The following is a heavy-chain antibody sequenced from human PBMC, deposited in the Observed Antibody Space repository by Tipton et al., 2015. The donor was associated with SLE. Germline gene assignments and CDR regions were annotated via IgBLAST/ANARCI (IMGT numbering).Heavy chain of an antibody. D-gene: IGHD3-10*01. CDR2: IYHSGSTT. Sequence: TLSLTCVVSGDSISSSNWWSWVRQSQGKGLEWIGDIYHSGSTTNYNPSLKSRVTISVDTSKNQFSLKLTSVTAADTAVYYCARALEQFGGAFDIWGQGTKVTVSS. V-gene: IGHV4-4*02. J-gene: IGHJ3*02. CDR1: GDSISSSNW. CDR3: ARALEQFGGAFDI.